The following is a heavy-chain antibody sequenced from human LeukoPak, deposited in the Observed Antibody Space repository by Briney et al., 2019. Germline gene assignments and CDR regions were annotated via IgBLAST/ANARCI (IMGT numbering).Heavy chain of an antibody. V-gene: IGHV3-33*01. Sequence: PGGSLRLSCAASGFTFSSYGMHWVRQAPGKGLEWVAVIWYDGSNKYYADSVKGRFTISRDNSKNTLYLQMNSLRAEDTAVYYCARDLRITMTVPGYWGQGTLVTVSS. D-gene: IGHD3-22*01. CDR3: ARDLRITMTVPGY. CDR1: GFTFSSYG. CDR2: IWYDGSNK. J-gene: IGHJ4*02.